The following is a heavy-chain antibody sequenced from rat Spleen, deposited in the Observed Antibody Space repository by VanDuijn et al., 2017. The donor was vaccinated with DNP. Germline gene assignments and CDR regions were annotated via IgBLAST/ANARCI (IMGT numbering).Heavy chain of an antibody. Sequence: EVQLVESGGGLVQPGKSLKLSCEASGFTFSNYYMAWVRQAPKGGLEWVATISISGTRTYYPDSVKGRFTISRDNVKSSLYLQMSSLKSEDTATYYGSRGEDYYNWFANWGQGTLVTVSS. V-gene: IGHV5-25*01. J-gene: IGHJ3*01. CDR1: GFTFSNYY. D-gene: IGHD1-1*01. CDR3: SRGEDYYNWFAN. CDR2: ISISGTRT.